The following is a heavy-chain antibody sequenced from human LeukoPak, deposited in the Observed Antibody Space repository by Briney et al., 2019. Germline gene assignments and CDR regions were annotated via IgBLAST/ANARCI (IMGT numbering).Heavy chain of an antibody. J-gene: IGHJ4*02. CDR3: ARVHDYYGSGSYYNIDY. CDR1: GYTFTSYG. CDR2: ISAYNGNT. D-gene: IGHD3-10*01. V-gene: IGHV1-18*01. Sequence: ASVKVSCKASGYTFTSYGISWVRQAPGQGLEWMGWISAYNGNTNYAQKLQGRVTMTTDTSTSTAYMELRSLRSDDTAVYYCARVHDYYGSGSYYNIDYWGQGTLVTVSS.